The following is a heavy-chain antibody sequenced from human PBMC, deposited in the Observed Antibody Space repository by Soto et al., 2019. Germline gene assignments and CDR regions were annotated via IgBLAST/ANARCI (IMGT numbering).Heavy chain of an antibody. Sequence: PSETLSLTCTVSGGSISSYYWSWIRQPPGKGLEWIGYIYYSGSTNYNPSLKSRVTISVDTSKNQFSLKLSSVTAADTAVYYCAGDRVVGATPYYFDYWGQGTLVTVS. D-gene: IGHD1-26*01. CDR2: IYYSGST. CDR3: AGDRVVGATPYYFDY. J-gene: IGHJ4*02. V-gene: IGHV4-59*01. CDR1: GGSISSYY.